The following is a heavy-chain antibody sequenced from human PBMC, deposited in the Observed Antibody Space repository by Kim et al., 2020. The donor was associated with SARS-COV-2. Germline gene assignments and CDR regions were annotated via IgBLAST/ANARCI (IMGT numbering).Heavy chain of an antibody. V-gene: IGHV3-23*01. J-gene: IGHJ4*02. D-gene: IGHD6-19*01. Sequence: GGSLRLSCAASGFTFSKYAIHWVRQAPGKGLEWVSAVSGRGTSTSYADSVKGRFTISRDNLKDTVFLQMTGLRAEDSALYFCAKDSAYSIGWYSDSWGQGALVTVSS. CDR1: GFTFSKYA. CDR3: AKDSAYSIGWYSDS. CDR2: VSGRGTST.